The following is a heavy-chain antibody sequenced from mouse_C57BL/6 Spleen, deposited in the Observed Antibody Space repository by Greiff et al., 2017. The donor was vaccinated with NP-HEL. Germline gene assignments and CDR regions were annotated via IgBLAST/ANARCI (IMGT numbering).Heavy chain of an antibody. D-gene: IGHD1-1*01. Sequence: QVQLQQSGTELVKPGASVKLSCKASGYTFTSYWMHWVKQRPGQGLEWIGNINPSNGGTNYNEKFKSKATLTVDKSSSTAYMQLSSLTSEDSAVYYCARSGYYGSSYERYFDVWGTGTTVTVSS. V-gene: IGHV1-53*01. J-gene: IGHJ1*03. CDR3: ARSGYYGSSYERYFDV. CDR2: INPSNGGT. CDR1: GYTFTSYW.